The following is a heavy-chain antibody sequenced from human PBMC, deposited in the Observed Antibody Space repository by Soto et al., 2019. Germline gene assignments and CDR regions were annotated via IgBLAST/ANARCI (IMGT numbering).Heavy chain of an antibody. V-gene: IGHV3-15*01. J-gene: IGHJ3*02. Sequence: GGSLRLSCAASGFTFSNAWMSWVRQAPGKGLEWVGRIKSKTDGGTTDYAAPVKGRFTISRDDSKNTLYLQMNSLKTEDTAVYYCTTHIVVVTAIDAFDIWGQGTMVTVSS. CDR1: GFTFSNAW. CDR3: TTHIVVVTAIDAFDI. CDR2: IKSKTDGGTT. D-gene: IGHD2-21*02.